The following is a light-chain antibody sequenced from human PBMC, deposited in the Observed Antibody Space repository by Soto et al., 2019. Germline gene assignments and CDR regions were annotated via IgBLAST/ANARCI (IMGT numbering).Light chain of an antibody. J-gene: IGKJ1*01. CDR2: LVS. Sequence: DIVLTQSPLSLTVTPGEPASISCTSSESLLHRNGNTLLDWYLQKPGQSPQLLIYLVSRRASGVPDRFCGRGSGSDFTLTISRLEAEDVVFYYFMQGLQTPRTFGQGTRVEIK. CDR3: MQGLQTPRT. CDR1: ESLLHRNGNTL. V-gene: IGKV2-28*01.